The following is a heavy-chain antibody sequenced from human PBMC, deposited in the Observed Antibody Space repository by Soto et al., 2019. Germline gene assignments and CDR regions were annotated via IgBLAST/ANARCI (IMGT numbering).Heavy chain of an antibody. CDR3: ARVNRGGAARIYYYYMDV. V-gene: IGHV3-21*01. CDR2: ISSSSSYI. Sequence: EVQLVESGGGLVKPGGSLRLSCAASGFTFSSYSMNWVRQAPGKGLEWVSSISSSSSYIYYADSVKGRFTISRDNAKNSLYLQMNSLRDEDTAVYYCARVNRGGAARIYYYYMDVWGNGTTVTVSS. CDR1: GFTFSSYS. D-gene: IGHD6-13*01. J-gene: IGHJ6*03.